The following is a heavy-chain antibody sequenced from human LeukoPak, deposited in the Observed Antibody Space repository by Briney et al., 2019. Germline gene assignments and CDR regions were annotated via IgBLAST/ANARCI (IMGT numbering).Heavy chain of an antibody. CDR1: GGSISSSNW. V-gene: IGHV4-4*02. CDR2: IYHSGST. CDR3: ARETSLVGYSGGLGFNY. J-gene: IGHJ4*02. Sequence: SGTLSLTCAVSGGSISSSNWWSWVRQPPGKGLEWIGEIYHSGSTNYNPSLTSRVTISVDTSKNQFSLKLTSVTAADTAVYYCARETSLVGYSGGLGFNYWGQGILVTVSS. D-gene: IGHD6-19*01.